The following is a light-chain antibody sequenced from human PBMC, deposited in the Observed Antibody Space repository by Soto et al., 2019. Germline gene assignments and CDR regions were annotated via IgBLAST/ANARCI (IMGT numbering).Light chain of an antibody. CDR1: SGSVSTRYY. CDR3: VLYMGSGIWV. Sequence: QTVVTQEPSFSVSPGRTVTLTCGLSSGSVSTRYYPSWYQQTPGQAPRTLIYTTNTRSSGVPDRFSGSILGNKAALTITGAQADDESDYYCVLYMGSGIWVFGGGTKVTVL. V-gene: IGLV8-61*01. J-gene: IGLJ3*02. CDR2: TTN.